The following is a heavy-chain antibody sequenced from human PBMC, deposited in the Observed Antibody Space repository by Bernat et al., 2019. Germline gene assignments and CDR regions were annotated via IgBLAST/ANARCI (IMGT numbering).Heavy chain of an antibody. J-gene: IGHJ6*02. CDR3: ARGNWGYYYGMDV. CDR2: IWYDGSDK. Sequence: QVQLVESGGGVVQPGRSLRLSCAASGFTFSNYGMHWVRQAPGKGLEWVAVIWYDGSDKYYADSVRGRFTISRDNSKNTLYLQMNSLGAEGTAVYYCARGNWGYYYGMDVWGQGTTVTVSS. CDR1: GFTFSNYG. V-gene: IGHV3-33*01. D-gene: IGHD7-27*01.